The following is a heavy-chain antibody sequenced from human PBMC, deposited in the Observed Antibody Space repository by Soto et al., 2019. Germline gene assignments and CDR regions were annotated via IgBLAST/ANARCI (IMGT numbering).Heavy chain of an antibody. D-gene: IGHD6-13*01. CDR3: AGGCRYSSSWRLRFHNWFDP. Sequence: SETLCLTCAVYGGSFSGYYWSWIRQPPGKGLEWIGEINHSGSTNYNPSIKSRVTISVHTSKNQFSLKLSSVTAADTAVYYCAGGCRYSSSWRLRFHNWFDPWGQGTLVTVSS. CDR2: INHSGST. J-gene: IGHJ5*02. CDR1: GGSFSGYY. V-gene: IGHV4-34*01.